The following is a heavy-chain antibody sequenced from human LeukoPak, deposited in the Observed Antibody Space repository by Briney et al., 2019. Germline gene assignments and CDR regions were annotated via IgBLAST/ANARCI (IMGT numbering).Heavy chain of an antibody. J-gene: IGHJ4*02. CDR1: GYTFTGYY. CDR2: INPNSGGT. Sequence: ASVKVSCKASGYTFTGYYMHWVRQAPGQGLEWMGWINPNSGGTNYAQKFQGRVTMTRDTSISTAYMELSRPRSDDTAVYYCARDDLPIVVVPAALFYWGQGTLVTVSS. D-gene: IGHD2-2*01. CDR3: ARDDLPIVVVPAALFY. V-gene: IGHV1-2*02.